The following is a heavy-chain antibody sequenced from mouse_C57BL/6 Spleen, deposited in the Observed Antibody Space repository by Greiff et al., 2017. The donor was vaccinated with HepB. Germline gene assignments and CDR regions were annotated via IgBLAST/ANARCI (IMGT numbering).Heavy chain of an antibody. D-gene: IGHD3-2*02. CDR1: GFTFSSYA. J-gene: IGHJ3*01. V-gene: IGHV5-9-1*02. CDR3: TRDAAQATLAY. Sequence: EVKLVESGEGLVKPGGSLKLSCAASGFTFSSYAMSWVRQTPEKRLEWVAYISSGGDYIYYADTVKGRFTISRDNARNTLYLQMSSLKSEATAMYYFTRDAAQATLAYWGQGTLVTVSA. CDR2: ISSGGDYI.